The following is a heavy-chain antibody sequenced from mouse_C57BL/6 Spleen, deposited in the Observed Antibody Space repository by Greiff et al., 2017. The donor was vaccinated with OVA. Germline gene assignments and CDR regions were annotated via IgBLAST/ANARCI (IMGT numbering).Heavy chain of an antibody. Sequence: VKLMESGPGLVAPSQSLSITCTVSGFSLTSYGVHWVRQPPGKGLEWLVVIWSDGSTTYNSALKSRLSISKDNSKSQVFLKMNSLQTDDTAMYYCARHRYDGYYVFDVWGTGTTVTVSS. CDR1: GFSLTSYG. D-gene: IGHD2-3*01. V-gene: IGHV2-6-1*01. CDR3: ARHRYDGYYVFDV. CDR2: IWSDGST. J-gene: IGHJ1*03.